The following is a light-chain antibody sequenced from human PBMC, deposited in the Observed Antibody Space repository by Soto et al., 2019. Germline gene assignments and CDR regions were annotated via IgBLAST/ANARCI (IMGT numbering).Light chain of an antibody. CDR1: SSDVGGYTY. V-gene: IGLV2-14*01. CDR3: SSYTTSNTRQIV. CDR2: DVS. J-gene: IGLJ1*01. Sequence: QSVLTQPASVSGSPGQSITISCTGTSSDVGGYTYVSWYQQHPGKAPKFMIYDVSNRPSGVSNRFSGSKSGNTASLTISGLQAEDGADYYCSSYTTSNTRQIVFGTGTKVTVL.